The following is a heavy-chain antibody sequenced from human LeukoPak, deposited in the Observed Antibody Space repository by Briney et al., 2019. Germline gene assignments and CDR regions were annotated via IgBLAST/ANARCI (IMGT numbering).Heavy chain of an antibody. V-gene: IGHV3-66*01. CDR3: ARAWLQPSGPFDY. Sequence: AGGSLRLSCAASGFTVSSIYMSWVRQAPGKGLEWVSVIYSGGSTYYADSVKGRFTISRDNSKNTLYLQMNSLRAEDTAVYYCARAWLQPSGPFDYWGQGTLVTVSS. CDR1: GFTVSSIY. J-gene: IGHJ4*02. D-gene: IGHD5-24*01. CDR2: IYSGGST.